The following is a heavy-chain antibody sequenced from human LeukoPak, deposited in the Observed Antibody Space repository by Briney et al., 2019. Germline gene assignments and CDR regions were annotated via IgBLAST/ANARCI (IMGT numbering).Heavy chain of an antibody. D-gene: IGHD4/OR15-4a*01. CDR2: ISSSSTYV. CDR1: GFTFSTHT. J-gene: IGHJ4*02. V-gene: IGHV3-21*01. CDR3: ARDEVYGEQYYFDY. Sequence: GGALRLSCAAPGFTFSTHTMNWVRHAPGKGLEWVSPISSSSTYVYYADSVKGRFTISRDNAKNSLYLQMNSLRAEDTAVYYCARDEVYGEQYYFDYWGQGTLVTVSS.